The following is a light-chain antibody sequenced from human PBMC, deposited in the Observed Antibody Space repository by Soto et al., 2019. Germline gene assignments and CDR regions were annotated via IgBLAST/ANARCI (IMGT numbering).Light chain of an antibody. CDR2: HAS. Sequence: DIQMTQSPSTLSASVGDRVTITCRASQNINTDLAWYQQKPGKVPNLLIYHASSLVTGVTSRFSGSGSGTEFTLTISSLQPDDFAAYYCQQYSTLWTFGQGTKVEIK. J-gene: IGKJ1*01. V-gene: IGKV1-5*01. CDR3: QQYSTLWT. CDR1: QNINTD.